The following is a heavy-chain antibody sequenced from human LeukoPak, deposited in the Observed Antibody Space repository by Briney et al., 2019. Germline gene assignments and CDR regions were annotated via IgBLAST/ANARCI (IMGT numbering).Heavy chain of an antibody. V-gene: IGHV3-11*01. CDR2: ISSSGSTI. J-gene: IGHJ6*02. Sequence: PGRSLRLSCAASGFTFSDYYMSWIRQAPGKGLEWVSYISSSGSTIYYADSVKGRFTISRDNAKNSLYLQMNSLRAEDTAVYYCARVRSNYYYYGMDVWGQGTTVTVSS. CDR3: ARVRSNYYYYGMDV. D-gene: IGHD4-11*01. CDR1: GFTFSDYY.